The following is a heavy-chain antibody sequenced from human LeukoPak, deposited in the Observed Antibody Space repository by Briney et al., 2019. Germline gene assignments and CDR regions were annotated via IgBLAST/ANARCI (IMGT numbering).Heavy chain of an antibody. CDR3: ARDLAIFGVVMYNWFDP. CDR1: RFTFSSYS. V-gene: IGHV3-21*01. J-gene: IGHJ5*02. CDR2: ISSSSSYI. D-gene: IGHD3-3*01. Sequence: AGGSLRLSCAASRFTFSSYSMNWVRQAPGKGLEWVSSISSSSSYIYYADSVKGRFTISRDNAKNSLYLQMNSLRAEDTAVYYCARDLAIFGVVMYNWFDPWGQGTLVTVSS.